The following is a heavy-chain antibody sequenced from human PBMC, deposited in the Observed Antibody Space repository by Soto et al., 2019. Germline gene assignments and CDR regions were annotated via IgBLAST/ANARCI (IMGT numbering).Heavy chain of an antibody. V-gene: IGHV3-23*01. CDR1: GFTFSSYA. D-gene: IGHD6-19*01. CDR3: AKPRALSGWAEDDAFDI. CDR2: ISGSGGSK. Sequence: GGSLRLSCAASGFTFSSYAMSWVRQAPGKGLEWVSAISGSGGSKYYADSVKGRFTISRDNSKNTLDLQMNSLRAEDTAVYYCAKPRALSGWAEDDAFDIWGQGTMVTVSS. J-gene: IGHJ3*02.